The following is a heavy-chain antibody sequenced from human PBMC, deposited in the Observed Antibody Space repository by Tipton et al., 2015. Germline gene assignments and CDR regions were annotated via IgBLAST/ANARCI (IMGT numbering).Heavy chain of an antibody. CDR2: VYYNGAT. J-gene: IGHJ6*02. CDR1: GGSISTTNYY. CDR3: ARDLEHGMDV. V-gene: IGHV4-39*07. Sequence: LRLSCTVSGGSISTTNYYWGWIRQPPGKGLEWIGTVYYNGATQYNPSLNSRVSISVDTSKNQFSLKMSSVTAADTAVYFCARDLEHGMDVWGQGTTVTVS.